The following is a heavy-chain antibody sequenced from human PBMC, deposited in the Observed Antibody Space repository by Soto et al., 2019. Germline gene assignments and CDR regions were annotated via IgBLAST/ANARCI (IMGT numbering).Heavy chain of an antibody. D-gene: IGHD4-4*01. J-gene: IGHJ3*02. Sequence: GGSLRLSCAASGFTFDYYAMHWVRQAPGKGLEWVSGISWNSDNIVYADSVKGRFTISRDNAKNSLYLQMNSPRAEDTALYYCAKDLYSNYGDAFDIWGQGTMVTVSS. CDR1: GFTFDYYA. CDR2: ISWNSDNI. CDR3: AKDLYSNYGDAFDI. V-gene: IGHV3-9*01.